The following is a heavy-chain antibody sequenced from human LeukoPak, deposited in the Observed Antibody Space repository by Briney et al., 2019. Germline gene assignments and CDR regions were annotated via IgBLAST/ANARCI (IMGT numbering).Heavy chain of an antibody. J-gene: IGHJ6*03. CDR2: INHSGST. V-gene: IGHV4-34*01. Sequence: SETLSLTCAVYGGSFSGYYWSWIRQPPGKGLDWIGEINHSGSTNYNPSLKSRVTISVDTSKNQFSLKLSSVTAADTAVYYCARGDYYYYMDVWGKGTTVTVSS. CDR3: ARGDYYYYMDV. CDR1: GGSFSGYY.